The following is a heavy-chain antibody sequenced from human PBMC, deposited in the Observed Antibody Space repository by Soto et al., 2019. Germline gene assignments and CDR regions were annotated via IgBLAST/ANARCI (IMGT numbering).Heavy chain of an antibody. CDR2: ISGSGGST. CDR3: AKVPRYCDSSGSFDY. CDR1: GFTFSSYA. J-gene: IGHJ4*02. Sequence: PGGSLRLSCAASGFTFSSYAMSWVRQAPGKGLEWVSAISGSGGSTYYADSVKGRFTISRDNSKNTLYLQMNSLRAEDTAVYYCAKVPRYCDSSGSFDYWGQGTLVTVSS. V-gene: IGHV3-23*01. D-gene: IGHD3-22*01.